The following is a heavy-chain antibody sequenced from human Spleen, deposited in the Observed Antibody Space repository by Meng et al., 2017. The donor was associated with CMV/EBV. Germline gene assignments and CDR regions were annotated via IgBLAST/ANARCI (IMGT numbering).Heavy chain of an antibody. CDR3: AKYSAVGERLYYFDY. CDR2: ISDSAINT. V-gene: IGHV3-23*01. CDR1: GFTFSSYA. J-gene: IGHJ4*02. D-gene: IGHD2-21*01. Sequence: GESLKISCAASGFTFSSYAMTWVRQAPGKGLEWVSAISDSAINTYYADSVKGRFTISRDNSKNTLYLQMNSLRAEDAAVYYCAKYSAVGERLYYFDYWGQGTLVTVSS.